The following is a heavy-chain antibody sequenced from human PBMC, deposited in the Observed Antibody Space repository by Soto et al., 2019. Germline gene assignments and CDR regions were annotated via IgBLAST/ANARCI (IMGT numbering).Heavy chain of an antibody. CDR3: AQGPWASRYGMDV. J-gene: IGHJ6*02. Sequence: GGSLRLSCAASGFIFSSYAMSWVRQAPGKGLEWVSGISGSGGSTYYADYVKGRFTISRDNSKNILYLQMNSLRAEDTAVYYCAQGPWASRYGMDVWGQGTTVTVSS. D-gene: IGHD1-26*01. CDR2: ISGSGGST. V-gene: IGHV3-23*01. CDR1: GFIFSSYA.